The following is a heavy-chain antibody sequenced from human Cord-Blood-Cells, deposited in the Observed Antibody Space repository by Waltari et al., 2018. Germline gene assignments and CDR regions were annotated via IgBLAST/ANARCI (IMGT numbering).Heavy chain of an antibody. Sequence: QVQLQQWGAGLLKPSETLSLTCAVYGGSFSGYYWSWIRQPPGKGLEWIGEINHSGSTNYNPSIKSRVTISVDTSKNQFSLKLSSVTAADTAVYYCARGSPSDAFDIWGQGTMVTVSS. CDR2: INHSGST. CDR1: GGSFSGYY. J-gene: IGHJ3*02. CDR3: ARGSPSDAFDI. V-gene: IGHV4-34*01.